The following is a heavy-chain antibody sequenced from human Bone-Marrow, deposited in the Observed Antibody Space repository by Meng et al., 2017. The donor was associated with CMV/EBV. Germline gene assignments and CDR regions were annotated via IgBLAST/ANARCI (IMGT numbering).Heavy chain of an antibody. CDR1: GGSISSYY. CDR3: AREKVNYGMDV. V-gene: IGHV4-59*01. CDR2: IYYSGST. J-gene: IGHJ6*02. Sequence: GSLRLSCTVSGGSISSYYWSWIRQPPGKGLEWIGYIYYSGSTNYNPSLKSRVTILVDTSKNQFSLKLSSVTAADTAVYYCAREKVNYGMDVWGQGTTVTVSS. D-gene: IGHD4-11*01.